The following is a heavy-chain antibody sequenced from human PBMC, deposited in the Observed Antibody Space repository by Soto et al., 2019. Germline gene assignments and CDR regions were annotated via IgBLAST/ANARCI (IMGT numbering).Heavy chain of an antibody. CDR3: ARDSTGADVLDY. CDR2: ISAYNGNT. CDR1: GYTFTTYG. J-gene: IGHJ4*02. D-gene: IGHD1-1*01. Sequence: VASVKVSCKASGYTFTTYGISWVRQAPGQGLEWMGWISAYNGNTNYAQKLQVRVTMTTDTSTSTAYMELRSLRSDDTAVYYCARDSTGADVLDYCGQGTLVTVSS. V-gene: IGHV1-18*01.